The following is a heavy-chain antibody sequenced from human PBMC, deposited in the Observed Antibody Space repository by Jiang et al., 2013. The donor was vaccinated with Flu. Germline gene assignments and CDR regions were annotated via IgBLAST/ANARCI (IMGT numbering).Heavy chain of an antibody. CDR3: ARSELAYSNDYFYFYGMDV. D-gene: IGHD4-11*01. V-gene: IGHV3-73*02. Sequence: QLVESGGNLVQPGGSLKLSCAASGFRFSVSAIHWVRQSSGKGLEWVGRIRGKANSYETSYAASMKGRFTISRDDSRNTSYLQMNSLRADDTAVYFCARSELAYSNDYFYFYGMDVWGQGTTVAVSS. CDR1: GFRFSVSA. CDR2: IRGKANSYET. J-gene: IGHJ6*02.